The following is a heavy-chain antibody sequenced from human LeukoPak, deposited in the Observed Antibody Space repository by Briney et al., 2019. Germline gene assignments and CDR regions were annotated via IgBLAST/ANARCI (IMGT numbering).Heavy chain of an antibody. CDR1: GYIFTGYY. CDR2: INPNSGGT. Sequence: ASVKVSCKASGYIFTGYYMHWVRQAPGQGLEWMGWINPNSGGTNYAQKFQGRVTMTRDTSISTAYMELSRLRSDDTAVYYCARARGYSYGYQGIRFDPWGQGTLVTVSS. J-gene: IGHJ5*02. CDR3: ARARGYSYGYQGIRFDP. V-gene: IGHV1-2*02. D-gene: IGHD5-18*01.